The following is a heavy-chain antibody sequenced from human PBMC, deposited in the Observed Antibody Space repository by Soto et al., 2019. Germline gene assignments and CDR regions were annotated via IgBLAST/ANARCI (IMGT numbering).Heavy chain of an antibody. Sequence: QVQLVQSAAEVKKPGSSVKVSCKASGDTFTIFAISWVRQAPGQGLEWMGGIIPTIGTTNYAQRFQGRITITGDESTGTAYMELSSLKSEDTAVYYWARDLGSGYDPGDYWGQGTLVTVSS. CDR3: ARDLGSGYDPGDY. D-gene: IGHD5-12*01. V-gene: IGHV1-69*12. J-gene: IGHJ4*02. CDR1: GDTFTIFA. CDR2: IIPTIGTT.